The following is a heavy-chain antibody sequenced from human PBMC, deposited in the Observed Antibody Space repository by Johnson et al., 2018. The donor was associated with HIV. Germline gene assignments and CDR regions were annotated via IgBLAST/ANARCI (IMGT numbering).Heavy chain of an antibody. Sequence: QVQLVESGGGVVQPGRSLRLSCAASGFTFSSYAMHWVRQAPGKGLEWVAVISYDGSNTYYADSVKGRFTISRDNSKNTLYLQMNSLRAEDTAVYYCAKESSSGWDPISFDIWGQGTMVTVSS. CDR1: GFTFSSYA. V-gene: IGHV3-30-3*01. CDR2: ISYDGSNT. CDR3: AKESSSGWDPISFDI. D-gene: IGHD6-19*01. J-gene: IGHJ3*02.